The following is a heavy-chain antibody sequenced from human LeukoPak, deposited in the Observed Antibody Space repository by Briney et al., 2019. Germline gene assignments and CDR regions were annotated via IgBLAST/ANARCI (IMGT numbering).Heavy chain of an antibody. Sequence: PSETLSLTCAVYGGSFSGYYWSWIRQPPGKGLEWIGEINHSGSTNYNPSLKSRVTISVDTSKNQFSLKLSSVTAADTAVYYCARRIGYCSSTSCYGGGYYFDYWGQGTLVTVSS. CDR3: ARRIGYCSSTSCYGGGYYFDY. CDR2: INHSGST. D-gene: IGHD2-2*01. CDR1: GGSFSGYY. V-gene: IGHV4-34*01. J-gene: IGHJ4*02.